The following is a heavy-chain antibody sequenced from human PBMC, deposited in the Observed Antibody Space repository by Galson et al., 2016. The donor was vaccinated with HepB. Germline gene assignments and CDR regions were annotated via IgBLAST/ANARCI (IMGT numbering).Heavy chain of an antibody. V-gene: IGHV5-51*01. Sequence: QSGAEVEKPGESLQISCKGSGYSFASYWIGWVRQMPGKGLEYMGITFPGDSDTTYSPSFQGQVTISVDKSISTAYLQWSSLEASDTAMYYCTRLRFFSAANYFYGMDVWGQGTTVTVSS. CDR2: TFPGDSDT. J-gene: IGHJ6*02. D-gene: IGHD3-10*01. CDR1: GYSFASYW. CDR3: TRLRFFSAANYFYGMDV.